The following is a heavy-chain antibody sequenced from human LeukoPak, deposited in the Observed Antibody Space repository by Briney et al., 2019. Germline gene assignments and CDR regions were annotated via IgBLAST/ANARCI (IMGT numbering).Heavy chain of an antibody. Sequence: PSETLSLTCTVSGGSISSSSYYWGWIRQPPGKGLEWIGSIYYSGSTYYNPSLKSRVTISVDTSKNQFSLKLSSVTAADTAVYYCARDSWYYDSSGYLLDYWGQGTLVTVSS. CDR2: IYYSGST. D-gene: IGHD3-22*01. CDR3: ARDSWYYDSSGYLLDY. J-gene: IGHJ4*02. CDR1: GGSISSSSYY. V-gene: IGHV4-39*07.